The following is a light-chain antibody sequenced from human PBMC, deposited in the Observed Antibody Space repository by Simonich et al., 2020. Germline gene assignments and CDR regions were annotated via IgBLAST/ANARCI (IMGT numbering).Light chain of an antibody. V-gene: IGKV3-11*01. Sequence: EIVLTQSPATLSLSPGERATLSCRASQSVSSYLAWYQQKPGQAPRLLIYDAPNRATGIPARFSGSGSGTDFTLTISSLEPEDFAVYYCQQRSNWPPYNFGQGTKLEIK. CDR2: DAP. CDR1: QSVSSY. CDR3: QQRSNWPPYN. J-gene: IGKJ2*01.